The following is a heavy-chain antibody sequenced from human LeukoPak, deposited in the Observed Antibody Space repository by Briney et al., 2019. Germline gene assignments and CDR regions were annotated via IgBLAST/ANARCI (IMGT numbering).Heavy chain of an antibody. CDR3: ASAARYSSGWYNYYYYYMDV. D-gene: IGHD6-19*01. Sequence: GGSLRLSCAASGFTFSSYAMHWVRQAPGKGLEWVAVISYDGSNKYYADSVKGRFTISRDNSKNTLYLQMNSLRAEDTAVYYCASAARYSSGWYNYYYYYMDVWGKGTTVTVSS. CDR2: ISYDGSNK. V-gene: IGHV3-30*04. J-gene: IGHJ6*03. CDR1: GFTFSSYA.